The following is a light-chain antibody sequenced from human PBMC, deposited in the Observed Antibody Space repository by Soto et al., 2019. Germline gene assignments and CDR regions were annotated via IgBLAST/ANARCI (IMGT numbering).Light chain of an antibody. Sequence: EIVMTQSPATLSVSPGERATLSCRASQSVASNLAWYQQKPGQAPRLVIYNAFTRTAGFPARFSGSGSGTELTLTISSLQSEDFALYYCQQYHNWPRTFGGGTKVEIK. CDR2: NAF. CDR1: QSVASN. V-gene: IGKV3-15*01. J-gene: IGKJ4*01. CDR3: QQYHNWPRT.